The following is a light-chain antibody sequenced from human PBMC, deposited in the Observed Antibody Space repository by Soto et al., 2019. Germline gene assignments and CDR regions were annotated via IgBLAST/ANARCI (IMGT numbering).Light chain of an antibody. CDR1: SSDVGGYNY. CDR3: CSYADIHVV. J-gene: IGLJ2*01. V-gene: IGLV2-11*01. Sequence: QSALTQPRSVSGSPGQSVTISCTGTSSDVGGYNYVSWYRQHPGKAPKLIIYDVNRRPSGLPDRFSGSKSGNTASLTISGLQAEDEADYYCCSYADIHVVFGGGTKLTVL. CDR2: DVN.